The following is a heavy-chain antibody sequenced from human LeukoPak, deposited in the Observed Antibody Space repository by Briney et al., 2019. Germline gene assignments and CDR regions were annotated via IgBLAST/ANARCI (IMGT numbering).Heavy chain of an antibody. J-gene: IGHJ3*02. V-gene: IGHV4-59*01. Sequence: SETLSLTCTVSGGSISSYYWSWIRQPPGKGLEWIGYIYYSGSTNYNPSLKSRVTISVDTSKNQFSLKLSSVTAADTAVYYCARGYNGDAFDIWGQGTMVTVSS. CDR1: GGSISSYY. CDR3: ARGYNGDAFDI. D-gene: IGHD1-1*01. CDR2: IYYSGST.